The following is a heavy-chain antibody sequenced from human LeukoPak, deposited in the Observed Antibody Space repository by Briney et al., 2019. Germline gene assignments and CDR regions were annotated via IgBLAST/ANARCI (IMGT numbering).Heavy chain of an antibody. V-gene: IGHV3-73*01. CDR1: GFTFSGSA. CDR2: IRDKANSYAT. D-gene: IGHD2-2*01. J-gene: IGHJ4*02. Sequence: QAGGSLRLSCAASGFTFSGSAIHWVRQASGKGLEWVGRIRDKANSYATAYIASVKGRFTISRDDSKNTAYLQMSSLKTEDTAVYYCTRWDCTTTGCYPFDYWGQRTLVTVSS. CDR3: TRWDCTTTGCYPFDY.